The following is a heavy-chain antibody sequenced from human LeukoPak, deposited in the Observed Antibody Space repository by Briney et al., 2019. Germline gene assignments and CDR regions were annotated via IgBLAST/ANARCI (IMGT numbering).Heavy chain of an antibody. CDR1: GFTFSNFG. V-gene: IGHV3-30*03. D-gene: IGHD5-18*01. J-gene: IGHJ4*02. CDR3: ARDGYGLDTPMVSTVFDC. CDR2: ISYDGSNK. Sequence: PGRSLRLSCAASGFTFSNFGMHWVRQAPGKGLEWVAVISYDGSNKYYADSVKGRFTISRDNSKNALYLQMNSLRTEDTAVYYCARDGYGLDTPMVSTVFDCWGQGTLVTVSS.